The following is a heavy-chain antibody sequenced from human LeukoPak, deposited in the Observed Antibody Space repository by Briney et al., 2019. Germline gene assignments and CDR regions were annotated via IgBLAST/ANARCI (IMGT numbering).Heavy chain of an antibody. CDR1: RFTFSSYV. Sequence: GRSLSLSRAASRFTFSSYVMHSVGQAPGKGVEGVGVIWYYGSNKYYADSVKGRFTISRDNSKNTLYLQMNSLRAEDTAVYFWARGGITGTTPTAYWGQETLLTVS. J-gene: IGHJ4*02. D-gene: IGHD1-20*01. CDR3: ARGGITGTTPTAY. V-gene: IGHV3-33*01. CDR2: IWYYGSNK.